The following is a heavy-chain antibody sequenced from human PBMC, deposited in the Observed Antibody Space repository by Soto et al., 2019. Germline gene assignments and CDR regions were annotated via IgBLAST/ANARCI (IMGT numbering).Heavy chain of an antibody. CDR3: ARIDPEIVAVGGHGGFDY. J-gene: IGHJ4*02. V-gene: IGHV2-5*02. CDR2: IYWDDDK. Sequence: QITLKESGPTLVRPPQTLTLTCTFSGFSLTSGVGVGWIRQPPGKALEWLALIYWDDDKPYNPPLKNRLTITKDTSKSQVVLTMTYVGPVDIATYFCARIDPEIVAVGGHGGFDYWGQGTLVTVSS. D-gene: IGHD5-12*01. CDR1: GFSLTSGVG.